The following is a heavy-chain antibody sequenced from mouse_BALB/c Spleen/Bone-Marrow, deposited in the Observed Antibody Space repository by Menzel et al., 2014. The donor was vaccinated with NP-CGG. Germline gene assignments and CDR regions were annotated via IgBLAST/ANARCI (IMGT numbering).Heavy chain of an antibody. V-gene: IGHV4-1*02. CDR3: ARNGYYGYSDY. D-gene: IGHD2-1*01. Sequence: EVQGVESGGGLVQPGGSLKLSCAASGFDFSRYWMSWVRQAPGRGLEWIGEINPDSSTINYTPPLKDKFIISRDNAKNTLYLQMSKVRSEDTALYYCARNGYYGYSDYWGQGTTLTVSS. J-gene: IGHJ2*01. CDR1: GFDFSRYW. CDR2: INPDSSTI.